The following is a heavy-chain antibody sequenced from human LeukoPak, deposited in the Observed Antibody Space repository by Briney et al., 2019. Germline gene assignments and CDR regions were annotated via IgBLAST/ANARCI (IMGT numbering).Heavy chain of an antibody. CDR2: ISYDGSNK. D-gene: IGHD3-22*01. CDR3: AKDLEAYYYDSSLDY. V-gene: IGHV3-30*18. J-gene: IGHJ4*02. CDR1: GFTFSSYG. Sequence: QTGGSLRLSCAASGFTFSSYGMHWVRQASGKGLEWVAVISYDGSNKYYADSVKGRFTISRDNSKNTLYLQMNSLRAEDTAVYYCAKDLEAYYYDSSLDYWGQGTLVTVSS.